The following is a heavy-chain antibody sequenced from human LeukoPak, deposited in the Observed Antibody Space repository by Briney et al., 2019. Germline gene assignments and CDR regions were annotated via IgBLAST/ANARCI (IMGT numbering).Heavy chain of an antibody. J-gene: IGHJ4*02. V-gene: IGHV4-59*11. D-gene: IGHD3-16*02. CDR3: ARGRLSLDYFDY. Sequence: SETLSLTCTVSGGSISSHYWSWIRQPPGKGLEWIGYIYYSGSTNYNPSLKSRVTISVDTSKNQFSLKLSSVTAADPAVYYCARGRLSLDYFDYWGQGTLVTVSS. CDR2: IYYSGST. CDR1: GGSISSHY.